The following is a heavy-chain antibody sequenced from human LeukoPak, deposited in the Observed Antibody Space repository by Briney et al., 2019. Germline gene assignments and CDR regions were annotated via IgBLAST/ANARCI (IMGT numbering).Heavy chain of an antibody. Sequence: ASVKVSCKASGYTFTGYYMHWVRQAPGQGLEWMGWINPKSGGTNYAQRFQGRVTMTRDTSISTAYMELSSLRSEDTAVYYCAGGLRAGTSSRRHNWFDPWGQGTLVTVSS. V-gene: IGHV1-2*02. J-gene: IGHJ5*02. CDR3: AGGLRAGTSSRRHNWFDP. CDR1: GYTFTGYY. D-gene: IGHD2-2*01. CDR2: INPKSGGT.